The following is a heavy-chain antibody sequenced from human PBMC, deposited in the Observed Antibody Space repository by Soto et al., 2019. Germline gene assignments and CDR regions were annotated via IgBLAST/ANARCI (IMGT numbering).Heavy chain of an antibody. CDR2: ISAYNGNT. CDR1: GYTFTSYG. J-gene: IGHJ4*02. V-gene: IGHV1-18*01. Sequence: ASVKVSCKASGYTFTSYGISWVRQTPGQGLEWMGWISAYNGNTNYAQKLQGRVTMTTDTSTSTAYMELRSLRSDDTAVYYCARYYYDSSGYTAYDFDYWGQGTLVTVSS. D-gene: IGHD3-22*01. CDR3: ARYYYDSSGYTAYDFDY.